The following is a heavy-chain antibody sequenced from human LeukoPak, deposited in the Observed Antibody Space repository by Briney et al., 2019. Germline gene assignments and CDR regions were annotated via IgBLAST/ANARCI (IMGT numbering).Heavy chain of an antibody. D-gene: IGHD1-1*01. CDR1: GFTLSTYW. J-gene: IGHJ4*02. CDR3: VRAKNWNFDS. CDR2: ITPDGSIT. V-gene: IGHV3-74*01. Sequence: GGSLRLSCAASGFTLSTYWSHWVRQATGKGLVWVSRITPDGSITNYADSVKGRFTISRDNAKNTLYLQMNSLRDEDTAVYYCVRAKNWNFDSWGQGTLVTVSS.